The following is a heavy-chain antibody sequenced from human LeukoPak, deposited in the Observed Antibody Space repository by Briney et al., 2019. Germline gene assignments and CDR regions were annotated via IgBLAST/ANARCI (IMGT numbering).Heavy chain of an antibody. CDR2: ISGSGSNT. CDR3: ANHNWNDVIYY. D-gene: IGHD1-20*01. J-gene: IGHJ4*02. Sequence: GGSLRLSCAASGFTFSSYAMSWVRQAPGKGLEWVSAISGSGSNTYYGDSVKGRFTISRDNSKNTLYLQMNSLRADDTAIYYCANHNWNDVIYYWGQGTLVTVSS. CDR1: GFTFSSYA. V-gene: IGHV3-23*01.